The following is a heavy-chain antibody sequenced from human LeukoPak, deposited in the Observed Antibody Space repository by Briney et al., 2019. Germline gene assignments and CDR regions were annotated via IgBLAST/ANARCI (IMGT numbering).Heavy chain of an antibody. V-gene: IGHV3-7*01. CDR1: GFTFSNYW. Sequence: PGGSLRLSCAASGFTFSNYWMSWVRQAPGKGPEWVANIKEDGRETYYLDSVEGRFTISRDNAKNSLELQMNSLRVEDTAVYYCVKAQNFRPSAFFDSWGQGTLVTVSS. D-gene: IGHD1-7*01. J-gene: IGHJ4*02. CDR2: IKEDGRET. CDR3: VKAQNFRPSAFFDS.